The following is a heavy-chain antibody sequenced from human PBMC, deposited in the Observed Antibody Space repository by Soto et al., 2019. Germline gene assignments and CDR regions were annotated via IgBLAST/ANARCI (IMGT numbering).Heavy chain of an antibody. V-gene: IGHV1-2*02. J-gene: IGHJ5*02. Sequence: GASVKVSCKASGYTFTGYYMHWVRQAPGQGLEWMGWINPNSGGTGYAQKFQGRVTMTRDTSISTAYMELSRLRSDDTAVYYCAGGVLSGSYYNWFDPWGQGTTVTVSS. CDR3: AGGVLSGSYYNWFDP. CDR1: GYTFTGYY. D-gene: IGHD1-26*01. CDR2: INPNSGGT.